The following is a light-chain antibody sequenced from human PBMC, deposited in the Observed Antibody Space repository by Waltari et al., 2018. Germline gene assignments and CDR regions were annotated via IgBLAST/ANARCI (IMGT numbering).Light chain of an antibody. CDR3: SSYTSSSTWV. CDR1: SSDVGGYNY. Sequence: QSALTQPASVSGSPGQSITISCPGTSSDVGGYNYVSWYQQHPGKAPKLMIYDVSKRPSGVSNRFSGSKSGNTASLTISGLQAEDEGDYYCSSYTSSSTWVFGGGTKLTVL. J-gene: IGLJ3*02. V-gene: IGLV2-14*03. CDR2: DVS.